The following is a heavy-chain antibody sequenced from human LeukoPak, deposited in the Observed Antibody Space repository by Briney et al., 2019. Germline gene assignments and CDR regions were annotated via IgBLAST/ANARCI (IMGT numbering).Heavy chain of an antibody. D-gene: IGHD3-10*01. J-gene: IGHJ4*02. CDR2: ISTYYGNT. CDR1: GYTFTSYG. CDR3: ARVYSTNYYGSGDRPFLFDY. Sequence: GASVKVSCKASGYTFTSYGFSWVRQAPGQGLEWMGWISTYYGNTNYAQKLQDRVTMTTDTSTSTAYMELTSLRSDDTAVYYCARVYSTNYYGSGDRPFLFDYWGQGTVSPSPQ. V-gene: IGHV1-18*01.